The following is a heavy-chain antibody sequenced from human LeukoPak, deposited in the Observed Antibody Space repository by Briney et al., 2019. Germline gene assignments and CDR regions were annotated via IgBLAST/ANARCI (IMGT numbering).Heavy chain of an antibody. CDR1: GFTVSSNY. Sequence: PGGSLRLSCAASGFTVSSNYMSWVRQAPGKGLEWVSVIYSGGSTYYADSVKGRFTISRDNSKNTLYLQMNSLRAEDTAVYYCALEVDTVVVPAAHIDYWGQGTLVTVSS. CDR3: ALEVDTVVVPAAHIDY. D-gene: IGHD2-2*01. J-gene: IGHJ4*02. CDR2: IYSGGST. V-gene: IGHV3-53*05.